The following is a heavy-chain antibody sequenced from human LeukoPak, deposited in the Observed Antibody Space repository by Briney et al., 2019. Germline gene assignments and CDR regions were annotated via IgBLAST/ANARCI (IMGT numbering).Heavy chain of an antibody. Sequence: GASVKVSCKASGGTFCSYAISWVRQAPGQGLEWMGGIIPIFGTANYAQKFQGRVTITADESTSTAYMELSSLRSEDTAVYYCATTPGYSSGWYYDYWGQGTLVTVSS. CDR2: IIPIFGTA. D-gene: IGHD6-19*01. CDR1: GGTFCSYA. V-gene: IGHV1-69*13. J-gene: IGHJ4*02. CDR3: ATTPGYSSGWYYDY.